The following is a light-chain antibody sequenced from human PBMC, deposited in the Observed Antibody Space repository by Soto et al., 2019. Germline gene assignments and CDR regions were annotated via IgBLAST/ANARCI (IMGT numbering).Light chain of an antibody. Sequence: QSALTQPASVSGSPGQSITISCTGASSGVSNYNLVSWYQQHPGKAPQLMIYEGTKRPSGLSDRFSGSKSGNTASLTISKLQAEDEADYYCCSYLGSTYVFGTGPKLTVL. CDR2: EGT. V-gene: IGLV2-23*01. CDR1: SSGVSNYNL. J-gene: IGLJ1*01. CDR3: CSYLGSTYV.